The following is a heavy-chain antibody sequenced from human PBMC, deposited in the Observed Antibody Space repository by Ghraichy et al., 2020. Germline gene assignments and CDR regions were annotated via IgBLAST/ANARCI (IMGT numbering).Heavy chain of an antibody. J-gene: IGHJ4*02. V-gene: IGHV4-59*12. CDR2: THYSGST. CDR1: GGSISGSY. D-gene: IGHD2-15*01. CDR3: TRGGGWPTDN. Sequence: SETLSLTCFVSGGSISGSYCGWFRQPPGKGLEWIGFTHYSGSTEYNPSLTSRVTISVDTTKNHFSLRLSSVTAADTAIYYCTRGGGWPTDNWGQGTLVTVSS.